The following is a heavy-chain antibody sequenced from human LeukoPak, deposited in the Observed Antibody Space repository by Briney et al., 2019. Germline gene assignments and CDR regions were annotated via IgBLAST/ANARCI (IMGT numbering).Heavy chain of an antibody. CDR3: ARDDGSSWYNFDY. D-gene: IGHD6-13*01. V-gene: IGHV3-48*01. CDR2: ISSSSSTI. J-gene: IGHJ4*02. CDR1: GFTFSSYS. Sequence: AGGSLRLSCAASGFTFSSYSMNWVRQAPGKGLERVSYISSSSSTIYYADSVKGRFTISRDNAKNSLYLQMNSLRAEDTAVYYCARDDGSSWYNFDYWGQGTLVTVSS.